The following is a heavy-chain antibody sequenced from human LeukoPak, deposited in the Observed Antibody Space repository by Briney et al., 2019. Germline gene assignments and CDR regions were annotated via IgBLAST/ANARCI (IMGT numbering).Heavy chain of an antibody. CDR3: ASSSSYYDFWSGYYLDYNWFDP. D-gene: IGHD3-3*01. V-gene: IGHV3-74*01. J-gene: IGHJ5*02. CDR2: INSDGSST. Sequence: PGGSLRLSCAASGFTFSSYWMHWVRQAPGKGLVWVSRINSDGSSTSYADSVKGRFTIPRDNAKNTLYLQMNSLRAEDTAVYYCASSSSYYDFWSGYYLDYNWFDPWGQGTLVTVSS. CDR1: GFTFSSYW.